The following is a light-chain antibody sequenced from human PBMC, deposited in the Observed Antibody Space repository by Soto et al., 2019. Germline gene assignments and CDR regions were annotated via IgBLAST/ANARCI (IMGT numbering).Light chain of an antibody. CDR1: QSVSSSY. Sequence: EIVLTQSPGTLSLSPGERATLSCRASQSVSSSYLAWYQQKPGQAPRLLIYGTSTRATGIPDRFSGSGSGTDFPLTISRLVPEDFAVYYCQQYGSSLYIFGQGTKLEIK. J-gene: IGKJ2*01. CDR2: GTS. V-gene: IGKV3-20*01. CDR3: QQYGSSLYI.